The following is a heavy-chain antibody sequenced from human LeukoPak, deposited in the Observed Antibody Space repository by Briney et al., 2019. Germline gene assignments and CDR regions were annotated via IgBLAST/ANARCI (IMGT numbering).Heavy chain of an antibody. V-gene: IGHV3-23*01. CDR2: ISGRGVST. CDR1: GYTFSTYA. J-gene: IGHJ4*02. Sequence: GGCLRLSCAASGYTFSTYAMSWVRQAPGKGLEWVSAISGRGVSTSYADSVRGRFTISRDNSKNTLYLQMNSLRAEDTAVYYCAKAASGNWNDVSDYWGQGTLVTVSS. D-gene: IGHD1-20*01. CDR3: AKAASGNWNDVSDY.